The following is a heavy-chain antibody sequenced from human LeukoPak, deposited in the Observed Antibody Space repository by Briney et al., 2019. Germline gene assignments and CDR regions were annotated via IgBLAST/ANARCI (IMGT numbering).Heavy chain of an antibody. CDR1: SGSISSSSYY. CDR3: ARHYSYYYDSSGYCGFDY. Sequence: SETLSLTCTVSSGSISSSSYYWGWIRQPPGKGLEWIGSIYYSGSTYYNPSLKSRVTISVDTSKNQFSLKLSSVTAADTAVYYCARHYSYYYDSSGYCGFDYWGQGTLVTVSS. V-gene: IGHV4-39*01. J-gene: IGHJ4*02. D-gene: IGHD3-22*01. CDR2: IYYSGST.